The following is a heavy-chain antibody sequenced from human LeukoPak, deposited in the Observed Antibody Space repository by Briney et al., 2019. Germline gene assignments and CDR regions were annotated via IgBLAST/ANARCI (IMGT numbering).Heavy chain of an antibody. CDR2: INHSGSI. D-gene: IGHD6-13*01. J-gene: IGHJ4*02. CDR3: ARVFYSTSPFDY. V-gene: IGHV4-34*01. Sequence: SETLSLTCTVYGGSFSGYYWSWIRQPPGRGLEWIGEINHSGSINYNPSLKSRVTISVDTSKNQFSLTLSSVTAADTAVYYCARVFYSTSPFDYWGQGTMVTVSS. CDR1: GGSFSGYY.